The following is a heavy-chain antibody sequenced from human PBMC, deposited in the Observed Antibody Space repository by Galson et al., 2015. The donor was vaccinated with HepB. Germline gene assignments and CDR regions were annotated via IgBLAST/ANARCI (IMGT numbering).Heavy chain of an antibody. CDR2: ISWNSGSI. CDR1: GFTFDDYA. D-gene: IGHD2-2*01. V-gene: IGHV3-9*01. Sequence: SLRLSCAASGFTFDDYAMHWVRQAPGKGLEWVSGISWNSGSIGYADSVKGRFTISRDNAKNSLYLQMNSLRAEDTALYYCAKGGRRVVPAAIPYYMDVWGKGTTVTVSS. CDR3: AKGGRRVVPAAIPYYMDV. J-gene: IGHJ6*03.